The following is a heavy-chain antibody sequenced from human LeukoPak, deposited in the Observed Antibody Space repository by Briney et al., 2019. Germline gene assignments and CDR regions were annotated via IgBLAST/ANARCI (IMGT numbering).Heavy chain of an antibody. D-gene: IGHD5-18*01. Sequence: ASVKVSCKASGGTFSSYAISWVRPAPGQGLEWMGGIIPIFGTENYAQKFQGRVTITADESTSTAYMELSSLRSEDTAVYYCARDPSYVDTAMVRDYWGQGTLVTVSS. CDR1: GGTFSSYA. J-gene: IGHJ4*02. V-gene: IGHV1-69*13. CDR2: IIPIFGTE. CDR3: ARDPSYVDTAMVRDY.